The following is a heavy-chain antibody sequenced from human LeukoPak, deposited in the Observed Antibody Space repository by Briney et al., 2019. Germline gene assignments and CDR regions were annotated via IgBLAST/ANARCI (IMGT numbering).Heavy chain of an antibody. CDR2: IYHSGST. CDR1: GYSISSGFY. V-gene: IGHV4-38-2*02. CDR3: ARSYSYYYYYMDV. D-gene: IGHD4-11*01. J-gene: IGHJ6*03. Sequence: PSETLSLTCTVSGYSISSGFYWGWIRQPPGKGLEWIGSIYHSGSTYYNPSLKSRVTISLDTSKNQFSLKLSSVTAADTAVYYCARSYSYYYYYMDVWGKGTTVTVSS.